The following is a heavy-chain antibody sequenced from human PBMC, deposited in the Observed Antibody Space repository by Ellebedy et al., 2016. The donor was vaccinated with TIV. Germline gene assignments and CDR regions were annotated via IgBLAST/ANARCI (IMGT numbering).Heavy chain of an antibody. J-gene: IGHJ4*02. V-gene: IGHV4-59*01. CDR2: IYHSGSN. CDR1: GGFISNYY. Sequence: MPSETLSLTCAVSGGFISNYYWTWIRQSPETGLEWIGHIYHSGSNGSNPSLKSRVTISVDTPKNQFSLKLNSVTAADTAVYYCARGAPFPYYFDSWGQGLLVTVSS. CDR3: ARGAPFPYYFDS.